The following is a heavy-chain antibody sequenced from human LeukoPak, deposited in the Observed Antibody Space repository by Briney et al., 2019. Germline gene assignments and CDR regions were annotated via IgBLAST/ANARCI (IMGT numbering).Heavy chain of an antibody. V-gene: IGHV3-7*01. CDR2: IKQDGSEK. CDR3: ARGDIAALYTSSTYYYYGMDV. J-gene: IGHJ6*02. D-gene: IGHD6-6*01. CDR1: GFTFSSCW. Sequence: GGSLRLSCAASGFTFSSCWMSWVRQAPGKGLEWVANIKQDGSEKYYVDSVKGRFTISRDNAKNSLYLQMNSLRAEDTAVYYCARGDIAALYTSSTYYYYGMDVWGQGTTVTVSS.